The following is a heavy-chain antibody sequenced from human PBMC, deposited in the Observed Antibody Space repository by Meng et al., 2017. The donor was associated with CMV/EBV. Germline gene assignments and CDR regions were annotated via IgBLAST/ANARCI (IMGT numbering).Heavy chain of an antibody. CDR3: ARGGNWFDP. V-gene: IGHV4-34*01. J-gene: IGHJ5*02. CDR1: GWSFSGYY. CDR2: INNSGST. Sequence: VHLQQWGAGLLKPPETLSLTWPVYGWSFSGYYWSWIRQPPGKGLEWIGEINNSGSTNYNPSLKSRVTISVDTSKNQFSLKLSSVTAADTAVYYCARGGNWFDPWGQGTLVTVSS.